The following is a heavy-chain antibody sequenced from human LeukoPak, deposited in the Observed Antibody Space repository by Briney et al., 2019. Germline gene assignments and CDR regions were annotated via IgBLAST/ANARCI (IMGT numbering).Heavy chain of an antibody. D-gene: IGHD6-13*01. CDR3: ARESAAAGAD. Sequence: PGGSLRLSCAASGFTFSSSWMHWVRHAPGKGLVWVSRINRDGSSRGYAASVKGRFTISRDNAKNTLYLQMNSLRAEDTAVYFCARESAAAGADWGQGTLVTVSS. CDR2: INRDGSSR. CDR1: GFTFSSSW. J-gene: IGHJ4*02. V-gene: IGHV3-74*01.